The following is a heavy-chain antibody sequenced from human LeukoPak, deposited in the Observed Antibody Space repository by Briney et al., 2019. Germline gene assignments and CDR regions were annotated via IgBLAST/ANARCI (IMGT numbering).Heavy chain of an antibody. J-gene: IGHJ4*02. Sequence: GGSLRLSCVASEFTFSNYNMNWVRQAPGKGLEWVSYISSSGSATYYADSVKGRFTISRDNAKNTLYLQMNSLRAEDTAVYFCAKAKTAAGSDYWGQGTLVTVSS. CDR3: AKAKTAAGSDY. D-gene: IGHD6-13*01. CDR2: ISSSGSAT. V-gene: IGHV3-48*01. CDR1: EFTFSNYN.